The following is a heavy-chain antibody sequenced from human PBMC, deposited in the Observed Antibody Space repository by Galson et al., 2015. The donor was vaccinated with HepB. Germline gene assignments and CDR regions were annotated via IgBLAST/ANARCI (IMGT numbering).Heavy chain of an antibody. CDR3: ARVSPSGSYYYYGMDV. V-gene: IGHV1-18*04. CDR1: GYTFTSYG. D-gene: IGHD1-26*01. Sequence: SVKVSCKASGYTFTSYGISWVRQAPGQGLEWMGWISAYNGNTNYAQKLQGRVTMTTDTSTSTAYMELRSLRSDDTAVYYCARVSPSGSYYYYGMDVWGQGTTVTVSS. CDR2: ISAYNGNT. J-gene: IGHJ6*02.